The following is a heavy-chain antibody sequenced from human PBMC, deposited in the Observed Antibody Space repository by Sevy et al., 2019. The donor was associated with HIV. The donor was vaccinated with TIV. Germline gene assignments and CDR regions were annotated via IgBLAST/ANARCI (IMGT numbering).Heavy chain of an antibody. Sequence: GGSLRLSCAASGFTFSSYAMSWVRQAPGKGLEWVSAISGSGGSTYYADSVKGRFTISRDNSKNTLYLQMNSLRAEDTAVYYCAKAGGLLRLLEWSYYFDYWGQGTLVTVSS. CDR1: GFTFSSYA. D-gene: IGHD3-3*01. CDR3: AKAGGLLRLLEWSYYFDY. CDR2: ISGSGGST. V-gene: IGHV3-23*01. J-gene: IGHJ4*02.